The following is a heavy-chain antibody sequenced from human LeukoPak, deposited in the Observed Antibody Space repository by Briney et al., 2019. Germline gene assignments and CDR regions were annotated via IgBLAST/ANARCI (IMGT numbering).Heavy chain of an antibody. CDR3: ARTFTVTPYDGFDI. J-gene: IGHJ3*02. D-gene: IGHD4-11*01. CDR2: IAYDGSHK. V-gene: IGHV3-30*04. CDR1: GFTFRNFA. Sequence: PGGSLRLSCAASGFTFRNFAMHWVRQCPGKGLEWVAVIAYDGSHKYYADSVKDRFTISRDNSKNTLLLQMDSLRAEDTAVYLCARTFTVTPYDGFDIWGQGTMVTVSS.